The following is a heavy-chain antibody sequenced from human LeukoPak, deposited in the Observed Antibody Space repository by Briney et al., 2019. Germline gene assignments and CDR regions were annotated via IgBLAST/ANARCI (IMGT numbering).Heavy chain of an antibody. Sequence: GGSLRLSCAASGFTFSSYWMHWVRQAPGKGLVWVSRINSEGSSTSYADSVKGRFTISRDNAKNTLYLQMNSLRAEDTAVYYCASGTYYYDSSGYADYWGQGTLVTVSS. CDR2: INSEGSST. V-gene: IGHV3-74*01. J-gene: IGHJ4*02. D-gene: IGHD3-22*01. CDR3: ASGTYYYDSSGYADY. CDR1: GFTFSSYW.